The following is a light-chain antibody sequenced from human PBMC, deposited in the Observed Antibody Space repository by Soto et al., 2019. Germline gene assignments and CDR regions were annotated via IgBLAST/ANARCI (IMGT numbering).Light chain of an antibody. V-gene: IGLV4-60*02. CDR3: ETWDSDTRV. J-gene: IGLJ3*02. Sequence: QPVLTQSSSASASLGSSVKLTCTLSSGHSTYTIAWHQQQPGKAPRYLMKLERSGGYNKGSGVPDRFSGSSSGADRNLIISNLQFEDEADYYCETWDSDTRVFGGGTKVTVL. CDR2: LERSGGY. CDR1: SGHSTYT.